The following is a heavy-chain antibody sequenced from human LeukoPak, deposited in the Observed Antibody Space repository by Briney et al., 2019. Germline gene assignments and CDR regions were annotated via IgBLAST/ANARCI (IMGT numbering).Heavy chain of an antibody. J-gene: IGHJ4*02. V-gene: IGHV1-2*02. CDR2: INPNSGGT. Sequence: GASVKVSCKASGYMFTAYYINWVRQSPGLGLVWLGWINPNSGGTTYAQRFQGRVTMTSDTSTSTAYLELNGLRSDDTAVYFCARLNSGNLRGILYWGQGSLVTVSS. CDR1: GYMFTAYY. CDR3: ARLNSGNLRGILY. D-gene: IGHD3-10*01.